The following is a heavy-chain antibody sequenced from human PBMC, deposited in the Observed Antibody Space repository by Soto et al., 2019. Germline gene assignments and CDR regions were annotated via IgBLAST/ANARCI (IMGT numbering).Heavy chain of an antibody. D-gene: IGHD3-10*01. CDR1: GFTFNNYA. Sequence: EVQLLESGGGLVQPGGSLRISCAASGFTFNNYAMTWFRQAPGKGLEWVSAISGGGDTTFYADSVKGRFTVSGDGSKNTVYLQMSSLRAEDTALYYCAKGRGGSGSLTPRVDFWGQGTLVTVSS. J-gene: IGHJ4*02. V-gene: IGHV3-23*01. CDR3: AKGRGGSGSLTPRVDF. CDR2: ISGGGDTT.